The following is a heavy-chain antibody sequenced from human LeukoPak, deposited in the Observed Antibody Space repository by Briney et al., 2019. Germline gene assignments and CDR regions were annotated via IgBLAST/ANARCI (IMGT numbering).Heavy chain of an antibody. CDR1: GYTFTGYY. CDR3: ARGSALYYYGSGSYRYFDY. D-gene: IGHD3-10*01. CDR2: ISAYNGNT. V-gene: IGHV1-18*04. J-gene: IGHJ4*02. Sequence: ASVKVSCKASGYTFTGYYMHWVRQAPGQGLEWMGWISAYNGNTNYAQKLQGRVTMTTDTSTSTAYMELRSLRSDDTAVYYCARGSALYYYGSGSYRYFDYWGQGTLVTVSS.